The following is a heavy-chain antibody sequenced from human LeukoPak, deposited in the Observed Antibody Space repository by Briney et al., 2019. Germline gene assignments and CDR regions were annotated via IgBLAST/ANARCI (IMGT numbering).Heavy chain of an antibody. V-gene: IGHV4-59*12. D-gene: IGHD5-24*01. J-gene: IGHJ4*02. Sequence: SETLSLTCTVSGGSISSYYLSWVRQPPGKELEWIGYIYYSGSTKYNPSLMSRVTISVDTSKNQFSLKLSSVTAADTAVYYCARDPHPLEMATTTPTDYWGQGTLVTVSS. CDR3: ARDPHPLEMATTTPTDY. CDR2: IYYSGST. CDR1: GGSISSYY.